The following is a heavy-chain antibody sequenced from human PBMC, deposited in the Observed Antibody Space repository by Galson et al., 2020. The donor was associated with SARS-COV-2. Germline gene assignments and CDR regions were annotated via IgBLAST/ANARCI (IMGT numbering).Heavy chain of an antibody. V-gene: IGHV3-33*01. Sequence: GGSLRLSCAASGFTFSNYGMHWVRQAPGKGLEWVAVIFYDGNYKYYGDSVKGRFTISRDNSKNTVYLQMNSLTAEDTAVYYCARREEDNKRWGLEQWGQGRLVTVSA. CDR2: IFYDGNYK. CDR1: GFTFSNYG. J-gene: IGHJ4*02. D-gene: IGHD3-16*01. CDR3: ARREEDNKRWGLEQ.